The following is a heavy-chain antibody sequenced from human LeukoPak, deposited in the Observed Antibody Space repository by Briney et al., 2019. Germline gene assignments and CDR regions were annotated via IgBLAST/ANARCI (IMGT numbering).Heavy chain of an antibody. Sequence: GGSLRLSCAASGFTFSSYSMNWVRQAPGKGLEWVSSIISSSSYIYYADSVKGRFTISRDNAKNSLYLQMNSLRAEDTAVYYWARGGGIVVVVAAVTRNAYYFDYWGQGTLVTVSS. CDR3: ARGGGIVVVVAAVTRNAYYFDY. D-gene: IGHD2-15*01. J-gene: IGHJ4*02. V-gene: IGHV3-21*01. CDR1: GFTFSSYS. CDR2: IISSSSYI.